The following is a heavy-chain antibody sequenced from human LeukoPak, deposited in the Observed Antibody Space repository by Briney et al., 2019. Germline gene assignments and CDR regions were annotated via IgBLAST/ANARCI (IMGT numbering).Heavy chain of an antibody. CDR1: GLTYSNYA. J-gene: IGHJ4*02. Sequence: GGSLRLSCAASGLTYSNYAMSWVRQAPGKGLEWVSGIGGSGGRTYYADSVKGRFTVSRDNSKNTLYMQMNSLRAEDTAVYYCAKGRIVIPPKESSFHYWGQGTLSPSPQ. CDR2: IGGSGGRT. D-gene: IGHD2-21*01. CDR3: AKGRIVIPPKESSFHY. V-gene: IGHV3-23*01.